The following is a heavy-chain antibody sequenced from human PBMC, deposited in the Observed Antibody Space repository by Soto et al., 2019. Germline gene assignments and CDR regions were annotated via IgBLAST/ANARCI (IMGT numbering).Heavy chain of an antibody. Sequence: EVQLVECGGGLVQPGGSLRLSCAASGLTVSTKYMSWVRQAPGKGLEWVSLMYSGGTTSYADSVKGRFTISRDNSKNTLYLQMNSLRAEDTAVYYCAARGVISFDYWGQGTLVTVSS. D-gene: IGHD2-21*01. CDR2: MYSGGTT. J-gene: IGHJ4*02. CDR1: GLTVSTKY. CDR3: AARGVISFDY. V-gene: IGHV3-66*01.